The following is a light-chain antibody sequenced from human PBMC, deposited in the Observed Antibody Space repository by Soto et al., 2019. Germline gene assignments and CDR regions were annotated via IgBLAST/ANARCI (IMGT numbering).Light chain of an antibody. V-gene: IGKV3-11*01. CDR3: QQRSDWPQIT. Sequence: EVVLTQSPATLSLSPGETATLSCRASQSVSRDLAWYQQTPGQAPRLLIYDTSNSATGIPARFSGSGSGTDFTLTISSLEPEDFALYFCQQRSDWPQITFGQGTRLEIK. CDR1: QSVSRD. CDR2: DTS. J-gene: IGKJ5*01.